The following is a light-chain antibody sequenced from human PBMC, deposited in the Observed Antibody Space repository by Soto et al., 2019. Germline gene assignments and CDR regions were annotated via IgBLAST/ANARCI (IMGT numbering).Light chain of an antibody. CDR3: QQYNNWPPRT. V-gene: IGKV3-15*01. J-gene: IGKJ1*01. CDR1: QSVSSN. CDR2: GAS. Sequence: EIVLTQSPGTLSLSPGERATLSYRASQSVSSNLAWYQQKPGQAPRLLIYGASTRATGIPARFSGSGSGTEFTLTISSLQSEDFAVYYCQQYNNWPPRTFGQGTKVDIK.